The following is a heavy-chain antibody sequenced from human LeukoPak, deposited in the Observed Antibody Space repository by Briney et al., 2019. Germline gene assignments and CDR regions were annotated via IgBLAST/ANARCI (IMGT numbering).Heavy chain of an antibody. D-gene: IGHD3-16*01. CDR2: ISYDGSNK. J-gene: IGHJ4*02. V-gene: IGHV3-30*18. CDR3: AKLGLFGY. CDR1: GFTFSSYG. Sequence: GGSLRLSCAASGFTFSSYGMHWVRQAPGKGLEWVAVISYDGSNKYYADSVKGRFTISRDNSKNTLYLQMNSLRAEDTAVYYCAKLGLFGYWGQGTLVTVSS.